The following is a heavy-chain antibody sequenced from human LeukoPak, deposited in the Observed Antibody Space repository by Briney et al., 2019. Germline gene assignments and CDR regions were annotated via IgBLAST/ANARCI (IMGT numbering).Heavy chain of an antibody. J-gene: IGHJ4*02. CDR2: INPSGGST. Sequence: ASVKVPCKPSRYTFTNYYMQLVRQAPGQGLEWMGIINPSGGSTSYAQKFQGRVTMTRDTSTSTVYMELSSLRSEDTAVYYCARTGGVATPFDYWGQGTLVTVSS. CDR1: RYTFTNYY. CDR3: ARTGGVATPFDY. V-gene: IGHV1-46*01. D-gene: IGHD3-3*01.